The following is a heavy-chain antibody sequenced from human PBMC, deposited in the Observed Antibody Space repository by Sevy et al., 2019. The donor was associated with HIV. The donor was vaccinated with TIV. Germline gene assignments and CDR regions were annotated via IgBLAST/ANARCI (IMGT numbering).Heavy chain of an antibody. CDR3: ARAADTAMVGPGAFDI. CDR2: IKQDGSEK. V-gene: IGHV3-7*01. Sequence: GGSLRLSCAASGFTFSSYWMSWVRQAPGKGLEWVANIKQDGSEKYYVDSVKGRFTISRVNAKNSLYLQMNSLRAEDTAVYYCARAADTAMVGPGAFDIWGQGKMVTVSS. CDR1: GFTFSSYW. J-gene: IGHJ3*02. D-gene: IGHD5-18*01.